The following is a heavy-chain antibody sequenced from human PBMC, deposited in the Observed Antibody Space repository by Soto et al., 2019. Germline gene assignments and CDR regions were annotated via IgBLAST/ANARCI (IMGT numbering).Heavy chain of an antibody. CDR2: IYYSGST. CDR3: ARFTGGYSSSWYPTDAFDI. J-gene: IGHJ3*02. CDR1: GVSISSGGYS. D-gene: IGHD6-13*01. Sequence: SETLSLTCAVSGVSISSGGYSWSWIRQPPGKGLEWIGYIYYSGSTNYNPSLKSRVTISVDTSKNQFSLKLSSVTAADTAVYYCARFTGGYSSSWYPTDAFDIWGQGTMVTVSS. V-gene: IGHV4-61*08.